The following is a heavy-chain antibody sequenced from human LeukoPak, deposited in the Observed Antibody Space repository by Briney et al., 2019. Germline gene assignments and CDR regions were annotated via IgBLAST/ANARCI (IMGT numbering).Heavy chain of an antibody. Sequence: GGSLRLSCAASGFTFSSYGMHWVRQAPGKGLEWVAFIRYDGSNKYYADSVKGRFTISRDNPKNTLYLQMNSLRAEDTAVYYCARALDTTNWFDPWGQGTLVTVSS. CDR1: GFTFSSYG. V-gene: IGHV3-30*02. CDR3: ARALDTTNWFDP. CDR2: IRYDGSNK. J-gene: IGHJ5*02. D-gene: IGHD5-18*01.